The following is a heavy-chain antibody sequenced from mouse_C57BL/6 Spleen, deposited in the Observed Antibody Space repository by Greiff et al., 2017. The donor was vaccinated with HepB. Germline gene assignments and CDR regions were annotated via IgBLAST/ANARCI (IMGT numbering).Heavy chain of an antibody. CDR2: IDPSDSYT. Sequence: QVQLQQPGAELVMPGASVKLSCKASGYTFTSYWMHWVKQRPGQGLEWIGEIDPSDSYTNYNQKFKGKSTLTVDKSSSTAYMQLSSLTSEDSAVYYCARGRSSLYDFDYWGQGTTLTVSS. CDR1: GYTFTSYW. V-gene: IGHV1-69*01. D-gene: IGHD1-1*01. CDR3: ARGRSSLYDFDY. J-gene: IGHJ2*01.